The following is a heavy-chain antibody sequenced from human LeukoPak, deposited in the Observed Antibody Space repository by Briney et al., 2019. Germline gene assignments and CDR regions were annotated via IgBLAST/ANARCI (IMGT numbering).Heavy chain of an antibody. J-gene: IGHJ4*02. Sequence: GGSLRLSCAASGFSFSSYWMHWVRQAPGKGLVWVSRINSDGSSTSYADSVRGRFSISRDNAKNTLYLQMNSLRAEDTAVYYCARGLSGYASSLGYWGQGTLVTVSA. D-gene: IGHD6-6*01. CDR1: GFSFSSYW. CDR3: ARGLSGYASSLGY. CDR2: INSDGSST. V-gene: IGHV3-74*01.